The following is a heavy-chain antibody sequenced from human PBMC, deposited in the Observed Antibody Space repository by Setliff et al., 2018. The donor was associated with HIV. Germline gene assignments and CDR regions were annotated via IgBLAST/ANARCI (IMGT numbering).Heavy chain of an antibody. V-gene: IGHV4-30-4*08. CDR1: GGSISSGDYY. J-gene: IGHJ4*02. Sequence: TLSLTCTVSGGSISSGDYYWSWIRQPPGKGLEWIGEINHSGSTNYNPSLKSRVTISVDTSKNQFSLKLSSVTAADTAVYYCARGKGSGWYLRFDYWGQGTLVTVSS. CDR3: ARGKGSGWYLRFDY. CDR2: INHSGST. D-gene: IGHD6-19*01.